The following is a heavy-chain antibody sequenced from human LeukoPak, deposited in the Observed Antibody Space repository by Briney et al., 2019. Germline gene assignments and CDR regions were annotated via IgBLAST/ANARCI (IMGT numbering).Heavy chain of an antibody. Sequence: SETLSLTCTVSGGSISSYYWSWIRQPPGKGLEWIGYIYYSGSTNYNPSLKSRVTISVDKSKNQFSLKLSSVTAADTAVYYCARDGITMIVGAFDIWGQGTMVTVSS. J-gene: IGHJ3*02. V-gene: IGHV4-59*12. D-gene: IGHD3-22*01. CDR1: GGSISSYY. CDR3: ARDGITMIVGAFDI. CDR2: IYYSGST.